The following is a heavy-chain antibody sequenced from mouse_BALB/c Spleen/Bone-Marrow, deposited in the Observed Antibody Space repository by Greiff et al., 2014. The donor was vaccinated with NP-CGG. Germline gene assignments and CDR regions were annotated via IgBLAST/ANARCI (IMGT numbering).Heavy chain of an antibody. D-gene: IGHD1-1*01. J-gene: IGHJ3*01. CDR1: GFNIKDTY. Sequence: VQLKESGAELVKPGASVKLSCTASGFNIKDTYMHWVKQRPEQGLEWIGRIDPANGNTKYDPKFQGKATRTADASSNTAYLQLSSLTSEDTAVYYCATYYYGSSWGFAYWGQGTLVTVSA. CDR3: ATYYYGSSWGFAY. CDR2: IDPANGNT. V-gene: IGHV14-3*02.